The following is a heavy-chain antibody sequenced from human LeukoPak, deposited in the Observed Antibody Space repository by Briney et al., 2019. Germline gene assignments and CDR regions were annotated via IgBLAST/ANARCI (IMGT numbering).Heavy chain of an antibody. V-gene: IGHV4-34*01. CDR1: GGSFSGYY. D-gene: IGHD3-3*01. CDR3: ARHGDDFWSGPYYYYGMDV. J-gene: IGHJ6*02. CDR2: INHSGST. Sequence: KTSETLSLTCAVYGGSFSGYYWSWIRQPPGKGLEWIGEINHSGSTNYNPSLKSRVTISVDTSKNQFSLKLSSVTAADTAVYYCARHGDDFWSGPYYYYGMDVWGQGTTVTVSS.